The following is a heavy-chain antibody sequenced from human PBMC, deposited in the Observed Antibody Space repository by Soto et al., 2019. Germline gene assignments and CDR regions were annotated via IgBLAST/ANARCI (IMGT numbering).Heavy chain of an antibody. V-gene: IGHV6-1*01. D-gene: IGHD2-2*01. CDR1: GDSVSSNSAA. Sequence: SQTLSLTCDISGDSVSSNSAAWNWIRQSPSRGLEWLGRTYYRSKWYNDYAVSVKSRITINPDTSKNQFSLQLNSVTPEDTAVYYCAKDRHCGLCTYDWFEPWGQGALVNVAS. CDR3: AKDRHCGLCTYDWFEP. J-gene: IGHJ5*02. CDR2: TYYRSKWYN.